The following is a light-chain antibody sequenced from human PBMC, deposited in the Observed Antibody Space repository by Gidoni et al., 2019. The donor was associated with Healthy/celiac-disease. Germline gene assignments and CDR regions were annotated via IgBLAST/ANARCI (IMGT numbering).Light chain of an antibody. CDR3: QQFDSYPHT. CDR1: QGISSA. V-gene: IGKV1-13*02. J-gene: IGKJ3*01. CDR2: DAS. Sequence: AIQLTQSPSSLSASVGDRVTITCRASQGISSALAWYQQKPGKAPRLLIYDASSWESGVPSRFSGSGSGTDFTLTISSLQPEDFATYYCQQFDSYPHTFGPGTKVDIK.